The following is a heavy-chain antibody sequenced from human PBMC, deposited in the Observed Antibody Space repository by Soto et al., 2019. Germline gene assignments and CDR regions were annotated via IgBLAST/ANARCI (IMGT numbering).Heavy chain of an antibody. CDR1: GGTFSSYA. J-gene: IGHJ6*02. CDR3: AMVDTAMVTTDYGMDV. CDR2: IIPIFGTA. Sequence: QVQLVQSGAEVKKPGSSVKVSCKASGGTFSSYAISWVRQAPGQGLEWMGGIIPIFGTANYAQKFQGRVTITADESTSTAYMELSRLRSEDTAVYYCAMVDTAMVTTDYGMDVWGQGATVTVSS. D-gene: IGHD5-18*01. V-gene: IGHV1-69*01.